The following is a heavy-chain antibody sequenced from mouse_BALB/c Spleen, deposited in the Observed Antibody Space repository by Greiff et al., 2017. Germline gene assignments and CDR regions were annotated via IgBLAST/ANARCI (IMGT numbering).Heavy chain of an antibody. Sequence: DVQLVESGGDLVKPGGSLKLSCAASGFTFSSYGMSWVRQTPDKRLEWVATISSGGSYTYYPDSVKGRFTISRDNAKNTLYLQMSSLKSEDTAMYYCARRRDSSGYLYYAMDYWGQGTSVTVSS. CDR2: ISSGGSYT. CDR1: GFTFSSYG. V-gene: IGHV5-6*01. D-gene: IGHD3-2*01. J-gene: IGHJ4*01. CDR3: ARRRDSSGYLYYAMDY.